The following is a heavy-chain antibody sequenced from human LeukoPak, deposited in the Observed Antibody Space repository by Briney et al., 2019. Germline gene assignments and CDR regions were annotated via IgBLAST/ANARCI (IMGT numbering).Heavy chain of an antibody. D-gene: IGHD3-22*01. V-gene: IGHV4-4*07. CDR2: IYTSGST. CDR1: GGSISSYY. Sequence: RPSETLLLTCTGSGGSISSYYRSWIRQPAGKGLEWIGRIYTSGSTNYNPSLKSRDTMSVDTSKNQFSLKLSSVTAADTAVYYCARDDLAGYYDSTFAFDIWGQGTMVTVSS. CDR3: ARDDLAGYYDSTFAFDI. J-gene: IGHJ3*02.